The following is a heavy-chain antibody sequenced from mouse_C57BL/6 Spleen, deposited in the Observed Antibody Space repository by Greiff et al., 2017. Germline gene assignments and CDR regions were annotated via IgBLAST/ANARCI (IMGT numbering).Heavy chain of an antibody. CDR2: IDPEDGET. Sequence: EVKLMESGAELVKPGASVKLSCTASGFNIKDYYMHWVKQRTEQGLEWIGRIDPEDGETKYAPKFQGKATITADTSSNTAYLQLSSLTSEDTAVYYCARRGYYYGSSYGWYFDVWGTGTTVTVSS. CDR1: GFNIKDYY. V-gene: IGHV14-2*01. D-gene: IGHD1-1*01. CDR3: ARRGYYYGSSYGWYFDV. J-gene: IGHJ1*03.